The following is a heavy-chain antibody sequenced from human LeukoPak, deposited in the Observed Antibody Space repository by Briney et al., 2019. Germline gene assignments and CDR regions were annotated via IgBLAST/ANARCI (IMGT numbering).Heavy chain of an antibody. CDR1: GGSFSGYY. D-gene: IGHD1-1*01. Sequence: SETLSLTCAVYGGSFSGYYWSWIRQPPGKGLEWIGEINHSGSTNYNPSLKSRVTISVDTSKNQFSLKLSSVTAADTAVYYCSFRTYYYYGMDVWGQGTTATVSS. CDR3: SFRTYYYYGMDV. J-gene: IGHJ6*02. CDR2: INHSGST. V-gene: IGHV4-34*01.